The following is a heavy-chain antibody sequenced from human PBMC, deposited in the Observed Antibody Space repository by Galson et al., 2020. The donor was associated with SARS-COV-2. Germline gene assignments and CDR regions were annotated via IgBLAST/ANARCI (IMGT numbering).Heavy chain of an antibody. CDR2: IYYSGGS. D-gene: IGHD6-13*01. CDR1: GGSITSGSYY. V-gene: IGHV4-39*07. Sequence: SETLSLTCSVSGGSITSGSYYWGWIRQTPGKGLEWIGSIYYSGGSNYNPSLKSRVSMSVDTSNNKFSLKLTSVTAADTAVYYCARSYSSSWYSPTCYFGIDVWGQGTTVTVSS. J-gene: IGHJ6*02. CDR3: ARSYSSSWYSPTCYFGIDV.